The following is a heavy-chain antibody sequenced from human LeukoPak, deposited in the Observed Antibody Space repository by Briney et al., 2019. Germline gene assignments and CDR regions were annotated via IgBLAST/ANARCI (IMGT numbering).Heavy chain of an antibody. CDR1: GFTFNYAW. V-gene: IGHV3-15*04. Sequence: RGSLRLSCAASGFTFNYAWMSWVRQVPGKGLEWVGQTVSEIDGGTTDYAAPVKGRFTISRDDSKSTLYLQMNSLKIEDTAVYYCTTDEDWNYARKDVWGQGATVIVSS. J-gene: IGHJ6*02. CDR2: TVSEIDGGTT. D-gene: IGHD1-7*01. CDR3: TTDEDWNYARKDV.